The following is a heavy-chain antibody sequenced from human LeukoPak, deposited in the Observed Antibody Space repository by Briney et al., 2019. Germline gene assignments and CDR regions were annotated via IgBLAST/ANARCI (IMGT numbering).Heavy chain of an antibody. D-gene: IGHD2-21*01. CDR2: ISYDGSNK. CDR3: ASFVDY. V-gene: IGHV3-30-3*01. CDR1: GFTFSSYA. J-gene: IGHJ4*02. Sequence: ERSLRLSCAASGFTFSSYAMHWVRQAPGKGLEWVAVISYDGSNKYYADSVKGRFTISRDNSKNTLYLQMSSLRAEDTAVYYCASFVDYWGQGTLVTVSS.